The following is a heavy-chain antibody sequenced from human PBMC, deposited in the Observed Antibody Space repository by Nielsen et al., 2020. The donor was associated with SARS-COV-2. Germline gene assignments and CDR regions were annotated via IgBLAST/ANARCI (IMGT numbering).Heavy chain of an antibody. Sequence: GGSLRLSCAAHGFSFMSYGMHWVRQAPGKGLEWVAVIWHDGSNEYYGDSVKGRFTVSRDNSKNTLYLQMNSLRAEDTAVYYCAKEAVGVTWSDWGQGTLVTVSS. J-gene: IGHJ4*02. V-gene: IGHV3-33*06. CDR1: GFSFMSYG. D-gene: IGHD1-26*01. CDR3: AKEAVGVTWSD. CDR2: IWHDGSNE.